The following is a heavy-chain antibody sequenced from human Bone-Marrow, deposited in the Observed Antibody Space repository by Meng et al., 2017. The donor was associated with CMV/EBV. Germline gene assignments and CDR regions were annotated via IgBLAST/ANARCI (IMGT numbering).Heavy chain of an antibody. CDR2: INPNSGGT. CDR3: ARESEWVGAFDI. V-gene: IGHV1-2*02. Sequence: ASVKDSCKASGYTFTGYYMHWVRQDPGQGLEWMGWINPNSGGTNYAQKFQGRVTMTRDTSISTAYMELSRLRSDDTAVYYCARESEWVGAFDIWGQGTMVTVSS. D-gene: IGHD3-3*01. CDR1: GYTFTGYY. J-gene: IGHJ3*02.